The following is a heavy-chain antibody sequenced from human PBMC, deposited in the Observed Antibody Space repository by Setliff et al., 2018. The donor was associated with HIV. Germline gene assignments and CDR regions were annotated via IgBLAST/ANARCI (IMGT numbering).Heavy chain of an antibody. V-gene: IGHV3-20*04. Sequence: PGGSLRLSCAASGFTFDDYGMSWVRQAPGKGLEWVSGINWNGGSTGYADSVKGRFTISRDNAKNSLYLQMNSLRAEDTAVYYCARLQGAYYYDSSGYSRDYWGQGTLVTVSS. J-gene: IGHJ4*02. CDR2: INWNGGST. D-gene: IGHD3-22*01. CDR1: GFTFDDYG. CDR3: ARLQGAYYYDSSGYSRDY.